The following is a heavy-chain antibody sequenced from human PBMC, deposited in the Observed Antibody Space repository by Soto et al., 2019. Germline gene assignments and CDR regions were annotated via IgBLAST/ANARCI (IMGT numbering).Heavy chain of an antibody. CDR1: GFTFSSYS. Sequence: HPGGSLRLSCAASGFTFSSYSMNWVRQAPGKGLEWVSYISSSSGSIFYADSVKGRFTISRDNARNSLYLQMNSLRAEDAAIYYCARDNHGAQYCNSYNDYWVQGT. CDR2: ISSSSGSI. V-gene: IGHV3-48*01. CDR3: ARDNHGAQYCNSYNDY. J-gene: IGHJ4*02. D-gene: IGHD2-2*01.